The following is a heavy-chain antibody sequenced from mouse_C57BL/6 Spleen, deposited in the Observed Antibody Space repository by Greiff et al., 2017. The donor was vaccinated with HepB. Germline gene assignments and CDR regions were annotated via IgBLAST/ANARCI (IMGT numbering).Heavy chain of an antibody. J-gene: IGHJ2*01. CDR2: INPNYGTT. V-gene: IGHV1-39*01. Sequence: VQLKQSGPELVKPGASVKISCKASGYSFTDYNMNWVKQSNGKSLEWIGVINPNYGTTSYNQKFKGKATLTVDQSSSTAYMQLNRLTSEDSAVYYCASHYDGSLRSYYFDYWGQGTTLTVSS. D-gene: IGHD2-3*01. CDR3: ASHYDGSLRSYYFDY. CDR1: GYSFTDYN.